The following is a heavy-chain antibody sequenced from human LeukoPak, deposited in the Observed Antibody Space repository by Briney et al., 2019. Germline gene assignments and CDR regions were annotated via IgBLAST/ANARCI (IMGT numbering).Heavy chain of an antibody. Sequence: GGSLRLSCTVSGFTVSSNSMSWVRQAPGKGLEWVSFIYSDNTHYSDSVKGRFTISRDNSKNTLYLQMNSLRAEDMAVYYFARRAGAYSHPYDYWGQGALVTVSS. CDR3: ARRAGAYSHPYDY. CDR1: GFTVSSNS. J-gene: IGHJ4*02. D-gene: IGHD2-15*01. CDR2: IYSDNT. V-gene: IGHV3-53*01.